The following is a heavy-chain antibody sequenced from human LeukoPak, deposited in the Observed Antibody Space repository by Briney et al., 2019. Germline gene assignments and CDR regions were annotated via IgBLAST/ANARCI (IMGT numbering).Heavy chain of an antibody. J-gene: IGHJ4*02. CDR3: ARGRYSSSWYYFDY. Sequence: SETLSLTCTVSGGSISSSSYYWGWIRQPPGKGLEWIGRIYTSGSTNYNPSLKSRVTMSVDTSKNQFSLRLSSVTAADTAVYYCARGRYSSSWYYFDYWGQGTLVTVSS. CDR2: IYTSGST. CDR1: GGSISSSSYY. D-gene: IGHD6-13*01. V-gene: IGHV4-61*02.